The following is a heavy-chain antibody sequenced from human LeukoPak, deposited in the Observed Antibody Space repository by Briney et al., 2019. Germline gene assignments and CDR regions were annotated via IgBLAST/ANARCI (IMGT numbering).Heavy chain of an antibody. CDR3: ARGPIAARPYYFDY. CDR1: GFTFSSYA. CDR2: ISYDGSNK. J-gene: IGHJ4*02. V-gene: IGHV3-30-3*01. D-gene: IGHD6-6*01. Sequence: PGGSLRLSCAASGFTFSSYAMHWVRQAPGKGLEWVAVISYDGSNKYYADSVKGRFTISRDNSKNTLYLQMNSLRAEDTAVYYCARGPIAARPYYFDYWGQGTLVTVSS.